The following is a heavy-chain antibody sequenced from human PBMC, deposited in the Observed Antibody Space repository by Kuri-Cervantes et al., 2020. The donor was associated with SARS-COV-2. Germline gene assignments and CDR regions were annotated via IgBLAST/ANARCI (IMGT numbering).Heavy chain of an antibody. D-gene: IGHD6-19*01. CDR3: ALAVAGTRALRY. Sequence: ASVKVSCKASGYTFTSYGISWVRQAPGQGLEWMGWISAYNGNTNYAQKLQGRVTMNTDTSTSTAYMELRSLRSDDMAVYYCALAVAGTRALRYWGQGTLVTVSS. J-gene: IGHJ4*02. CDR1: GYTFTSYG. CDR2: ISAYNGNT. V-gene: IGHV1-18*03.